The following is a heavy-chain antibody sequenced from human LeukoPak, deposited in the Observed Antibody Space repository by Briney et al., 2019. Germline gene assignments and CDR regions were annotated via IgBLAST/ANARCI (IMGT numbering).Heavy chain of an antibody. Sequence: GGSLRLSCTASGFTFSNYGMHWVRQAPGKGLEWVAIIWFDGSNKYYADSVKGRFTISRDNSESTLYLQMNSLRAEDTAVYYCAREGEGYYDAFDIWGQGTMVTVSS. CDR1: GFTFSNYG. D-gene: IGHD3-16*01. V-gene: IGHV3-33*01. CDR3: AREGEGYYDAFDI. J-gene: IGHJ3*02. CDR2: IWFDGSNK.